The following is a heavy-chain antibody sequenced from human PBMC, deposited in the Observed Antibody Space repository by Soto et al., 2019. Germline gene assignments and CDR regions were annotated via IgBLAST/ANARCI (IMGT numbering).Heavy chain of an antibody. CDR2: IFSSGST. V-gene: IGHV4-59*01. Sequence: QVQLQESGPGLVKPSETLSLTCTVSRGSINNYYWGWIRQAPGKGLEWIGYIFSSGSTNYNPSLKSRVFMSVDMSKNHFSLQLTSVTAADTAVYYCARGTLYSAASWYGMDVWGQGTTVTVSS. CDR1: RGSINNYY. J-gene: IGHJ6*02. D-gene: IGHD6-13*01. CDR3: ARGTLYSAASWYGMDV.